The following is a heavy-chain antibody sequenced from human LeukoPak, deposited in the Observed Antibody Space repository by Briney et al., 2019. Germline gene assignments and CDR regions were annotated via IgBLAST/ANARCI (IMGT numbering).Heavy chain of an antibody. CDR1: GFTFSSYG. V-gene: IGHV3-33*06. J-gene: IGHJ4*02. D-gene: IGHD3-16*01. CDR3: AKDLFLYRISTPGFY. Sequence: GRSLRLSCAASGFTFSSYGMHWVRQAPGKGLEWVAVIWYDGSNKYYADSVKGRFTISRDNSKNTLYLQMNSLRAEDTAVYYCAKDLFLYRISTPGFYWGQGTLVTVSS. CDR2: IWYDGSNK.